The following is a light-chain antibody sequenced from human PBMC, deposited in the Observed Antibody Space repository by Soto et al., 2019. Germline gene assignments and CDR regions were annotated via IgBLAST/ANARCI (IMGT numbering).Light chain of an antibody. CDR3: CSHTTSNTRV. Sequence: QSALTQPASVSGSLGQSITISCTGTSSDVGGYNYVSWYQQYPGKAPKLMIYDVSNRPSGVSNRFSGSKSDNTASLTISGLQAEDEADYYCCSHTTSNTRVFGTGTKVTVL. V-gene: IGLV2-14*01. CDR1: SSDVGGYNY. CDR2: DVS. J-gene: IGLJ1*01.